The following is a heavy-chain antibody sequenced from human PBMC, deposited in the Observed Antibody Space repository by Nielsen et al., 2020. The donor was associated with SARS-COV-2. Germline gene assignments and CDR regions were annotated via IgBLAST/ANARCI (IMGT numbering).Heavy chain of an antibody. D-gene: IGHD2-2*01. J-gene: IGHJ5*02. CDR3: ARDQLPIVVVPAAMENWFDP. V-gene: IGHV3-9*01. Sequence: WIRQPPGKGLEWVSGISWNSGSIGYADSVKGRFTISRDNAKNSLYLQMNSLRAEDTAVYYCARDQLPIVVVPAAMENWFDPWGQGTLVTVSS. CDR2: ISWNSGSI.